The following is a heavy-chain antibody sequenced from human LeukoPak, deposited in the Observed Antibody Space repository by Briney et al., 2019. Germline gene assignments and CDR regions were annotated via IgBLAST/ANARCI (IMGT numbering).Heavy chain of an antibody. Sequence: GRSLRLSCAASGFIFTKYGMHWVRQAPGKGLEWVAIIWYDGSQKHYADSVKGRFTISRDNAKNSLYLQMNSLRAEDTAVYYCARAPLPGHYFDYWGQGTLDTVSS. CDR1: GFIFTKYG. V-gene: IGHV3-33*01. D-gene: IGHD1-26*01. CDR3: ARAPLPGHYFDY. CDR2: IWYDGSQK. J-gene: IGHJ4*02.